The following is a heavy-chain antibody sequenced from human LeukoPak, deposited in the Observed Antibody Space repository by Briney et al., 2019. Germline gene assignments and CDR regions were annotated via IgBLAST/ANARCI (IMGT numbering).Heavy chain of an antibody. D-gene: IGHD4-11*01. CDR3: ARGTPTTRDFDY. Sequence: GGSLRLSCAASGFTFSSYGIHWVRQAPGKGLEWVAFIRYDGTNKFYADSVKGRFTISRDISKNTLYLQMDSLRAEDTAVYYCARGTPTTRDFDYWGQGTLVTVSS. J-gene: IGHJ4*02. CDR2: IRYDGTNK. V-gene: IGHV3-30*02. CDR1: GFTFSSYG.